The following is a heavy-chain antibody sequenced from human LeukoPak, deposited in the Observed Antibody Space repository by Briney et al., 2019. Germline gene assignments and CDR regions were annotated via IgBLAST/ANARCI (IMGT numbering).Heavy chain of an antibody. J-gene: IGHJ5*02. Sequence: GGSLTLSCAVSGFTLSDSAIHWVRQASGEGLEWVGLIDRPAKSYATAYGASVGGRFTISSDDSKNTAYLQMDSLKTDDTALYYCPRDRGPYNWLDPWGQGTLVTVSS. CDR1: GFTLSDSA. V-gene: IGHV3-73*01. CDR2: IDRPAKSYAT. CDR3: PRDRGPYNWLDP. D-gene: IGHD1-26*01.